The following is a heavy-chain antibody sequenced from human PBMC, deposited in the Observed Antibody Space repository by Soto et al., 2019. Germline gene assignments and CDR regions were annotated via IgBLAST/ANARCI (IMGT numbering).Heavy chain of an antibody. J-gene: IGHJ3*02. CDR2: IWYDGSRT. CDR3: ARDGVDGEHDALDI. V-gene: IGHV3-33*01. Sequence: GGSLRLSCAASGSTFSSYGMHWVRQAPGKGLEWVSAIWYDGSRTHYADPVKGRFTISRDNSKKTLYLQMNGLRVEDTAVYFCARDGVDGEHDALDIWGHGTMVTVSS. CDR1: GSTFSSYG. D-gene: IGHD4-17*01.